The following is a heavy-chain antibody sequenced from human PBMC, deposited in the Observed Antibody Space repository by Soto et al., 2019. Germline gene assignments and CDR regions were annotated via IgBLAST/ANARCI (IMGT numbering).Heavy chain of an antibody. Sequence: PSETLSLTCTVSGGSISGYYWSWLRQPPGKGLEWIGYIHYSGSTNYNPSLKSRVTISVDTSNNQFSLKLSSVTAADMAVYYCARERSTTVAGNPGRGLFDYWGQGTLVTVSS. J-gene: IGHJ4*02. CDR3: ARERSTTVAGNPGRGLFDY. D-gene: IGHD6-19*01. V-gene: IGHV4-59*01. CDR1: GGSISGYY. CDR2: IHYSGST.